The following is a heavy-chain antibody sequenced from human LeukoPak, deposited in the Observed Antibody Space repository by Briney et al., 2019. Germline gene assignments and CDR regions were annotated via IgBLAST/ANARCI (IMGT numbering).Heavy chain of an antibody. J-gene: IGHJ4*02. CDR3: ATDTSWFGEGDY. CDR1: GYTLTELS. CDR2: FDPEDGET. D-gene: IGHD3-10*01. V-gene: IGHV1-24*01. Sequence: GASVKVSCKVSGYTLTELSMHWVRRAPGKGLEWMGGFDPEDGETIYAQKFQGRVTMTEDTSTDTAYMELSSLRSEDTAVYYCATDTSWFGEGDYWGQGTLVTVSS.